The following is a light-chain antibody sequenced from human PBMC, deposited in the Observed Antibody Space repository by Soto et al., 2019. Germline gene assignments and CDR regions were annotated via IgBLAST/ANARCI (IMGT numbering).Light chain of an antibody. CDR3: QQRSNWPST. Sequence: EIVLTQSPATLSLSPGNRATLSCRTSQSVSGYFAWYQQKPGPAPRLLIYDASNRATGIPARCSGSGYGTDFTLTITSLAPEDFAVYYCQQRSNWPSTFGGGTKVEI. J-gene: IGKJ4*01. CDR1: QSVSGY. CDR2: DAS. V-gene: IGKV3-11*01.